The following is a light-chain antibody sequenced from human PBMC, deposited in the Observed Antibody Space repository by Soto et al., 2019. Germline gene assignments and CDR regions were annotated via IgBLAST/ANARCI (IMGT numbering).Light chain of an antibody. CDR1: QSVSNY. CDR2: DAS. V-gene: IGKV3-11*01. Sequence: ETVLTHSPATLSLSPGDRDTLSCRASQSVSNYLAWCQQKPGQALRLLIYDASNRATGIPASLSGSGSGADFTLTISRPEPEDFAVYDCQQRSNWPGTFGQGTKVEIK. CDR3: QQRSNWPGT. J-gene: IGKJ1*01.